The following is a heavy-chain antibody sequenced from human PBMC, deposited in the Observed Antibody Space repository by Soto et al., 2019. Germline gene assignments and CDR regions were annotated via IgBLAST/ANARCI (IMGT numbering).Heavy chain of an antibody. CDR3: ARGVGYCISTSCPNWFDP. V-gene: IGHV1-3*01. CDR2: INAGNGNT. CDR1: GYTFTSYA. J-gene: IGHJ5*02. D-gene: IGHD2-2*03. Sequence: ASVKVSCKASGYTFTSYAMHWVRQAPGQRLEWMGWINAGNGNTKYSQKFQGRVTMTRNTSISTAYMELSSLRSEDTAVYYCARGVGYCISTSCPNWFDPWGQGTLVTVSS.